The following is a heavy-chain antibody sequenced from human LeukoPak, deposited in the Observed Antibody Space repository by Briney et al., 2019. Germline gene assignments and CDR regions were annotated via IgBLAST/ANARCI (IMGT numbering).Heavy chain of an antibody. V-gene: IGHV3-30*04. CDR3: ARVGRVSIYPSYMDV. CDR2: ISHDGRDI. D-gene: IGHD6-6*01. J-gene: IGHJ6*03. Sequence: PGTSLRLSCEASGFTFSTFPMHWVRQTPDKRLEWVAVISHDGRDIYYADSVKGRFTISRDNSKNTLYLQMNSLSPEDTAVVYCARVGRVSIYPSYMDVWGKGTTVIVSS. CDR1: GFTFSTFP.